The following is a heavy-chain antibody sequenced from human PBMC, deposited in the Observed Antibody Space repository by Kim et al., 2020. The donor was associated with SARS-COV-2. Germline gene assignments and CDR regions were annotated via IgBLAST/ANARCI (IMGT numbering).Heavy chain of an antibody. V-gene: IGHV3-11*01. CDR2: ISSSGSTI. D-gene: IGHD3-22*01. Sequence: GGSLRLSCAASGFNFSDYYMSWIRQAPGKGLEWVSYISSSGSTIYYADSVKGRFTISRDNAKNSLYLQMNSLRAEDTAVYYCARKYYYDSSGYFAFDIWGQGTMVTVSS. CDR1: GFNFSDYY. CDR3: ARKYYYDSSGYFAFDI. J-gene: IGHJ3*02.